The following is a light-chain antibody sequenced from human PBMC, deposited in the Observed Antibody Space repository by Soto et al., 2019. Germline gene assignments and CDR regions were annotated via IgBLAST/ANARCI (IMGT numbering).Light chain of an antibody. CDR2: GNI. V-gene: IGLV1-40*01. CDR3: QSYDSSLSVV. J-gene: IGLJ2*01. CDR1: SSNIGAGYD. Sequence: QSVLTQPPSVSGAPGQRVTISFTGSSSNIGAGYDVHWYQQLPGTAPKLLIYGNINRPSGVPDRCSGSKSGTSASLAITGLQAEDEADYYCQSYDSSLSVVFGGGTKLTVL.